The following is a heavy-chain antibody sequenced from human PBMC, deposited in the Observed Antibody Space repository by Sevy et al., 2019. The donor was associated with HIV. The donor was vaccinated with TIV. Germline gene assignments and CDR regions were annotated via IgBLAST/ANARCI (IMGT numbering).Heavy chain of an antibody. D-gene: IGHD2-15*01. CDR2: IVVGSGDT. Sequence: ASVKVSCKASSFTFTNSAVQWVRQARGQRLEWIGWIVVGSGDTNYAPTFQERVTISRHMSTATVSMELSGLRTEDTAVEYCAAESRGSCSGRSCSVENGMDVWGPGTTVTVSS. V-gene: IGHV1-58*01. J-gene: IGHJ6*02. CDR3: AAESRGSCSGRSCSVENGMDV. CDR1: SFTFTNSA.